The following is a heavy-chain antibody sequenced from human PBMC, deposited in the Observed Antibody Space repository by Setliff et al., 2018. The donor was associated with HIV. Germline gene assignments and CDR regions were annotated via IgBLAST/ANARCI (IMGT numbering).Heavy chain of an antibody. CDR2: LRPSGNT. V-gene: IGHV4-34*01. CDR3: ARQGQLGSE. J-gene: IGHJ4*02. Sequence: SETLSLTCAVYGGSFSGYYWSWIRQPPGKGPEWIGSLRPSGNTYYNPSLKSQASISVDTSKNQFSLKLSSVTAADTAVYYCARQGQLGSEWGQGTLVTVSS. D-gene: IGHD1-1*01. CDR1: GGSFSGYY.